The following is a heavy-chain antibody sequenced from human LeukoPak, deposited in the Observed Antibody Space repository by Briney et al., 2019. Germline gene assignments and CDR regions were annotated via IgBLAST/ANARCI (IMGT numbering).Heavy chain of an antibody. CDR2: IYYSGST. J-gene: IGHJ4*02. Sequence: SETLSLTCTVSGGSVSSGSYYWSWIRQPPGKGLEWIGYIYYSGSTYYNPSLKSRVTISVDTSKNQFSLKLSSVTAADTAVYYCAARLTPRYYFDYWGQGTLVTVSS. V-gene: IGHV4-61*01. CDR1: GGSVSSGSYY. CDR3: AARLTPRYYFDY. D-gene: IGHD2-15*01.